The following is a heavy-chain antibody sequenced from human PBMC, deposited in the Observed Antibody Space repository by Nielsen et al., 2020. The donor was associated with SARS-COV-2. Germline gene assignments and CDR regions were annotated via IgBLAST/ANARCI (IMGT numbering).Heavy chain of an antibody. CDR1: EFAVSRTY. J-gene: IGHJ4*02. CDR2: LYSSGGT. V-gene: IGHV3-66*01. Sequence: GGSLRLSCLASEFAVSRTYMTWVRQAPGKGLEWVSLLYSSGGTYYADSVKGRFTISRDNAKNSLYLQMNSLRVEDTALYYCARDGKDSKRWHQRVDYCGQGTMVTVSS. D-gene: IGHD2-15*01. CDR3: ARDGKDSKRWHQRVDY.